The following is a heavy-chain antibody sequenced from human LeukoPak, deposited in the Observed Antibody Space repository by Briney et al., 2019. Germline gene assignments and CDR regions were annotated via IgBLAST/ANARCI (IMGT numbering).Heavy chain of an antibody. D-gene: IGHD4-17*01. CDR2: ISAYNGNT. CDR1: GYTFTSYG. Sequence: GASVKVSCKASGYTFTSYGISWVRQAPGQGLEWMGWISAYNGNTNYAQKLQGRVTMTTDTSTSTAYMELRSLRSDDTAVYYCASMGRPYGDPQYYFDHWGQGPLVTVSS. V-gene: IGHV1-18*01. J-gene: IGHJ4*02. CDR3: ASMGRPYGDPQYYFDH.